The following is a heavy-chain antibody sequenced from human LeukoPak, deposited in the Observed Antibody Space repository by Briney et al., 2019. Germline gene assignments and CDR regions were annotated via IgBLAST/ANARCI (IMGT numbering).Heavy chain of an antibody. CDR3: AIDKFYAFDI. J-gene: IGHJ4*02. D-gene: IGHD2/OR15-2a*01. CDR1: GFTFSGYY. Sequence: GGSLRLSCAGSGFTFSGYYMIWVRQAPGKGLEWVSYISRSSSTIYYADSVKGRCTISRDNAKNSLYLQMNSLRDKDTAVYYCAIDKFYAFDIWGQGTLVTVSS. V-gene: IGHV3-48*02. CDR2: ISRSSSTI.